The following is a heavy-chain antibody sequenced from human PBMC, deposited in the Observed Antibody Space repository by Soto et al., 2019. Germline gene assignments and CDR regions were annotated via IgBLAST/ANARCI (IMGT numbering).Heavy chain of an antibody. CDR2: ISGSGVNT. J-gene: IGHJ4*02. CDR1: GFTFSSYA. V-gene: IGHV3-23*01. D-gene: IGHD6-19*01. Sequence: EVQLLESGGNLVQPGGSVRLSCAASGFTFSSYAMSWVRQAPGKGLEWVSRISGSGVNTFYADSLKGRFTISRNNSKNTLFLEMNSLSGDDTAVYYCAKDFITVAGTTYDYWGQGTLVTVSS. CDR3: AKDFITVAGTTYDY.